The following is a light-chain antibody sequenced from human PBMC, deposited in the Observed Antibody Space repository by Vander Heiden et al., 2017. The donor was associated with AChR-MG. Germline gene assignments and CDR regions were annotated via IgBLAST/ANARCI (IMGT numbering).Light chain of an antibody. Sequence: QSVLTQPPSASRTPGQRVTITCSGSSTNNGSNNVNWYQQLPGTAPKLLINSNNQRPSGVPDRFSGSKSGTSASLAISGLQSEDEADYYCAAWDDSLNGRGVFGGGTKLTVL. J-gene: IGLJ2*01. V-gene: IGLV1-44*01. CDR3: AAWDDSLNGRGV. CDR1: STNNGSNN. CDR2: SNN.